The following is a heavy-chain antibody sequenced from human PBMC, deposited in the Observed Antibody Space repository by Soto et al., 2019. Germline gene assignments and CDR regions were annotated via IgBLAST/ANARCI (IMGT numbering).Heavy chain of an antibody. CDR3: ARYSGKYHGPSDY. CDR1: GFTFSHYG. J-gene: IGHJ4*02. Sequence: QVQLVESGGGVVQPGRSLRLSCAASGFTFSHYGIHWVRQAPGKGLEWLAVISYYGSTEHYADSVKGRFSVDRDNSKNTLYLQMNSLIAEDTAIYFCARYSGKYHGPSDYWGQGTQVTVSS. CDR2: ISYYGSTE. V-gene: IGHV3-30*03. D-gene: IGHD1-26*01.